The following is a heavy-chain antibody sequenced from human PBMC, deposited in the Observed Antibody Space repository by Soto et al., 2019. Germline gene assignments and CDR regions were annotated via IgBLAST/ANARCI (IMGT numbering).Heavy chain of an antibody. CDR1: GGSFSGFY. D-gene: IGHD2-15*01. J-gene: IGHJ6*02. V-gene: IGHV4-34*01. CDR2: INHSGST. CDR3: ARSRVVAATFYYYYAMDV. Sequence: SETLSLTCAVYGGSFSGFYWSWIREPPGKGLEWIGDINHSGSTNYNPSLKSRVTISVDTSKNQFSLRLSSVTAADTAVYYCARSRVVAATFYYYYAMDVWGQGTTVTVS.